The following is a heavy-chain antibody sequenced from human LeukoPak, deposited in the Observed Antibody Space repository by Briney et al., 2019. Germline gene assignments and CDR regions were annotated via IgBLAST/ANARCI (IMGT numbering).Heavy chain of an antibody. J-gene: IGHJ4*02. CDR2: ISSDERTT. V-gene: IGHV3-30*18. CDR3: AKEKAHAHPVDY. Sequence: SGGSLRLSWVASGFTFSNYGMHWARQAPGKGLEWVAVISSDERTTYYADSVKGRFTISRDLSKSTLYLQMDSLTGEDTAVYYCAKEKAHAHPVDYWGQGTLVTVSS. CDR1: GFTFSNYG.